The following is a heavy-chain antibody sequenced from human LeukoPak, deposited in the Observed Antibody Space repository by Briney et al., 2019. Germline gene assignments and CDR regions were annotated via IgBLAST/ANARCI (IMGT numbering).Heavy chain of an antibody. J-gene: IGHJ4*02. V-gene: IGHV3-23*01. CDR1: GFTFSSYA. Sequence: GGSLRLSCAASGFTFSSYAMSWVRQAPGKGLEWVSAISGSGGSTYYADSVKGRFTISRDNSKNTLYLQMNSLRAEDTAVYYCAKHQPAAVTRGHYFDYWGQGTLVTVSS. CDR2: ISGSGGST. D-gene: IGHD6-13*01. CDR3: AKHQPAAVTRGHYFDY.